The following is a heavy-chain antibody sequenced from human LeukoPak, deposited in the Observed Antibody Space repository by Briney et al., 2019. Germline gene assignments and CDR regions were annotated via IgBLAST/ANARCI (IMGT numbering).Heavy chain of an antibody. J-gene: IGHJ4*02. Sequence: PGGSLRLSCAASGFTFSGSAMHWVRQTSGKGLEWVGRIRNKANSYATAYAASVKGRFTISRDDSKNTAYLQMNSLKSEDTAVYYCARHAASGGSGVDYWGQGTLVIVSS. V-gene: IGHV3-73*01. CDR2: IRNKANSYAT. CDR1: GFTFSGSA. CDR3: ARHAASGGSGVDY. D-gene: IGHD3-10*01.